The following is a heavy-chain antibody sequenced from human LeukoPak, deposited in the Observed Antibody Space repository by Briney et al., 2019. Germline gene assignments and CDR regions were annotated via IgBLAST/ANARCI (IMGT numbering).Heavy chain of an antibody. V-gene: IGHV3-74*01. CDR3: ARVRYIAIKWFDP. D-gene: IGHD5-18*01. CDR1: GLTFSSYG. J-gene: IGHJ5*02. Sequence: GGSLRLPCAASGLTFSSYGMPWVPQAPGKGLWGVSSINSVGSSRSYADSVKGLFTISRDNAKNTLYLQMNSLRAEDTAVYYCARVRYIAIKWFDPWGQGTLVTVSS. CDR2: INSVGSSR.